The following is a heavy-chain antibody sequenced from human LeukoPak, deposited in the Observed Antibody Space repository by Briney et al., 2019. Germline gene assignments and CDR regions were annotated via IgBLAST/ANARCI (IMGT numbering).Heavy chain of an antibody. CDR1: GFTFSSYA. D-gene: IGHD5-24*01. Sequence: PGGSLRLSCAASGFTFSSYAMSWVHQAPGKGLEWVSAISGSGGSTYYADSVKGRFTISRDNSKNTLYLQMNSLRAEDTAVYYCAKDLGDGYNYLYFDYWGQGTLVTVSS. J-gene: IGHJ4*02. CDR3: AKDLGDGYNYLYFDY. V-gene: IGHV3-23*01. CDR2: ISGSGGST.